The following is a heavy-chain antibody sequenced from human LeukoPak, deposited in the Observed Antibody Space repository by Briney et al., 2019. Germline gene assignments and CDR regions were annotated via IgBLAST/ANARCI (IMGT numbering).Heavy chain of an antibody. CDR1: GFTFSSYA. Sequence: GGSLRLSCAASGFTFSSYAMNWVRQAPGKGLEWVSSISSSSNYIYYAGSVKGGFTISRDNAKNSLYLQMNSLRAEDTAVYYCARGLGCGGDCYHDYWGQGPLVTVSS. CDR2: ISSSSNYI. CDR3: ARGLGCGGDCYHDY. D-gene: IGHD2-21*02. J-gene: IGHJ4*02. V-gene: IGHV3-21*01.